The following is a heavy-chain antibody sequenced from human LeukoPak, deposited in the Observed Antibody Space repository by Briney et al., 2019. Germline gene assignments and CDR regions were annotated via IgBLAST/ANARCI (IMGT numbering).Heavy chain of an antibody. J-gene: IGHJ4*02. Sequence: SVKVSCKASEGTFGGYSIDWLRQAPGQGLDWVGGINPIFNILYYAQNFQGRVTITADESTNTAYLELDSLKHDDTAVYYCAAGRRLGELFFDYWGQGALVTVFS. CDR1: EGTFGGYS. CDR3: AAGRRLGELFFDY. D-gene: IGHD3-10*01. CDR2: INPIFNIL. V-gene: IGHV1-69*13.